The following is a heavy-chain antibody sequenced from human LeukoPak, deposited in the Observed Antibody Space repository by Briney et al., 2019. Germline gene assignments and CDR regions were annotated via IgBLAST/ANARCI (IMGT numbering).Heavy chain of an antibody. CDR3: AGVGSHHYGDWEYFQH. CDR1: GGSISSYY. J-gene: IGHJ1*01. D-gene: IGHD4-17*01. V-gene: IGHV4-30-4*01. CDR2: IYYSGST. Sequence: SETPSLTCTVSGGSISSYYWSWIRQPPGKGLEWIGYIYYSGSTYYNPSLKSRVTISVGTSKNQFSLKLSSVTAADTAVYYCAGVGSHHYGDWEYFQHWGQGTLVTVSS.